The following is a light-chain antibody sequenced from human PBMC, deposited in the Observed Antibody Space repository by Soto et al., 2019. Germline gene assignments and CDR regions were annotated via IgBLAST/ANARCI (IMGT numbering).Light chain of an antibody. V-gene: IGLV1-44*01. CDR2: IND. CDR3: AAWDDSLNAL. Sequence: QSVLTQPPSASGTPGQRITISCSGSSSNIGDNPVNCYQQLPGAAPTLLIYINDQRPSGVPDRFSGSKSGTSASLAISGLQPEDEADYYCAAWDDSLNALFGTANKVTV. J-gene: IGLJ1*01. CDR1: SSNIGDNP.